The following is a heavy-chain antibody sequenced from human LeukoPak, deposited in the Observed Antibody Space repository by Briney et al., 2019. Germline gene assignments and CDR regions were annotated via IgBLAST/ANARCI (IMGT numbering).Heavy chain of an antibody. CDR1: GFTFSSYA. CDR2: ISSSSSYI. J-gene: IGHJ4*02. V-gene: IGHV3-21*01. CDR3: ARDDGGSYQFDY. D-gene: IGHD1-26*01. Sequence: PGGSLRLSCAASGFTFSSYAMSWVRQAPGKGLEWVSSISSSSSYIYYADSVKGRFTISRDNAKNSLYLQMNSLRAEDTAVYYCARDDGGSYQFDYWGQGTLVTVSS.